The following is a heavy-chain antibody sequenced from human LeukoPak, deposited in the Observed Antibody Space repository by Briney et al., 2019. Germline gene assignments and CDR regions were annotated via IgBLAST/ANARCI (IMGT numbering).Heavy chain of an antibody. CDR3: ARGDWQYSNNWSNWFDP. D-gene: IGHD6-13*01. CDR2: IYTSGST. Sequence: PSETLSLTCAVDGGSFSGYYWNWIRQPAGKGLEWIGRIYTSGSTNYNPSLKSRVTMSVDTPKNRFSLNLSSVTAADTAVYYCARGDWQYSNNWSNWFDPWGRGTLVTVSP. CDR1: GGSFSGYY. V-gene: IGHV4-59*10. J-gene: IGHJ5*02.